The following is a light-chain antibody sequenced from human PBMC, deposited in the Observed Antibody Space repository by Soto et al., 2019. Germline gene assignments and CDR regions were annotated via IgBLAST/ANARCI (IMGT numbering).Light chain of an antibody. CDR3: QQYDSWLT. V-gene: IGKV3-15*01. CDR2: DAS. Sequence: EFVLTQSPGTLSLSPGERATLSCRASQSVSYHVAWYHQKPGQTPRLLIYDASNRASGIPARFSGSGSGTDFSLTINSLQSEDFGIYYCQQYDSWLTFGGGTKVDIK. CDR1: QSVSYH. J-gene: IGKJ4*01.